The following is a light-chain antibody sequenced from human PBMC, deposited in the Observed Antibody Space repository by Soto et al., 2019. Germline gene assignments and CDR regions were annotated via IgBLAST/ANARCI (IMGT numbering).Light chain of an antibody. CDR1: SSDVGGYNY. CDR3: GTWDSSLSAPLYV. V-gene: IGLV2-14*01. J-gene: IGLJ1*01. Sequence: QSVLTQPASVSGSPGQSITISCTGTSSDVGGYNYVSWYQQHPGKAPKLMIYEVSNRPSGVSNRFSGSKSGNTASLTISGLQAEDEADYYCGTWDSSLSAPLYVFGTGTKLTVL. CDR2: EVS.